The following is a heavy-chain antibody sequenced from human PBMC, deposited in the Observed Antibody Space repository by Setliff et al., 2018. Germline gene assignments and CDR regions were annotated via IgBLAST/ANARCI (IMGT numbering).Heavy chain of an antibody. CDR1: GGSIRSITYY. J-gene: IGHJ3*01. V-gene: IGHV4-39*07. CDR2: IYYRGST. CDR3: ARVSGDFDTFDV. Sequence: SETLSLTCNVSGGSIRSITYYWGWIRQPPGKGLEWIGSIYYRGSTFSNPSLRGRLTISEDTYKSQFSLTLTSVTAADTAVYYCARVSGDFDTFDVWGQGTMVTVSS.